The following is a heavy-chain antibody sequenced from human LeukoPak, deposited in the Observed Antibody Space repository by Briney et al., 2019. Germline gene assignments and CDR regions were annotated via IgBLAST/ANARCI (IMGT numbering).Heavy chain of an antibody. J-gene: IGHJ4*02. Sequence: GESLRISCKGSGYNFTNYWIGWVRQMPGKGLEWMGIIYPGDSDSRYSPSFQGQVTISADKSISTAYLQWTTQKASDTAMYYCARLFRNYYDSSGRGRLDYWGQGTLVTVST. CDR3: ARLFRNYYDSSGRGRLDY. CDR2: IYPGDSDS. V-gene: IGHV5-51*01. CDR1: GYNFTNYW. D-gene: IGHD3-22*01.